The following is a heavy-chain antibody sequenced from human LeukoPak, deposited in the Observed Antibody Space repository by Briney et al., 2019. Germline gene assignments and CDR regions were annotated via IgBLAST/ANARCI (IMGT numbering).Heavy chain of an antibody. CDR3: ARTTTTPYYSYFYMDV. J-gene: IGHJ6*03. Sequence: SETLSLTCTVSGGSFSNYYWSWVRQSPGKGLEWIGYIHYVGTTNYNPSLKSRVTMSLDTPKNPFSLNLFSVTAADTAIYCCARTTTTPYYSYFYMDVWGKGTTVTVSS. V-gene: IGHV4-59*01. CDR1: GGSFSNYY. CDR2: IHYVGTT. D-gene: IGHD1-1*01.